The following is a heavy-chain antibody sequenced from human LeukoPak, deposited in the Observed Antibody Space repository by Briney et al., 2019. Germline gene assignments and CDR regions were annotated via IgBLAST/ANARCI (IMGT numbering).Heavy chain of an antibody. V-gene: IGHV4-31*03. CDR3: ARAPKGMTTVRYYYYYYMDV. CDR1: SGSITSGGYY. Sequence: SETLSLTCTVSSGSITSGGYYWNWIRQHPGKGLEWIGYIYYSGSTFYNPSLKSRVTMSVDTSKNQFSLKLSSVTAADTAVYYYARAPKGMTTVRYYYYYYMDVWGKGTTVTVSS. CDR2: IYYSGST. D-gene: IGHD4-11*01. J-gene: IGHJ6*03.